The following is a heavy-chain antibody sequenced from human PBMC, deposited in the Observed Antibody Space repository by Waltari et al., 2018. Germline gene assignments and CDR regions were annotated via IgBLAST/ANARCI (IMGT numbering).Heavy chain of an antibody. J-gene: IGHJ5*02. V-gene: IGHV3-21*06. CDR3: ARGKAFDP. CDR2: LKGGGDYK. CDR1: GFKFDDYS. Sequence: VRLVESGGGRVDPGGSLRLSCVGSGFKFDDYSMNWVRRAPGKGLEGVSSLKGGGDYKDYADPGEGRFTISRDNDKATLYLDMNDLRVDDTAVYYCARGKAFDPWGQGTRVNVSS.